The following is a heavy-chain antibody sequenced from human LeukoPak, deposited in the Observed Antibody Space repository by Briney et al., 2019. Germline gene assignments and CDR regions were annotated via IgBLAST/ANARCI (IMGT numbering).Heavy chain of an antibody. Sequence: GSLRLSCAASGFTCSSYAMSWHRPAPGKGREGGSAISGSGGSTYYADSVKGRFTISRDNSKNTLYLQMNSLRAEDTAVYYCAKDGSGWAFDYWGQGTLVTVSS. CDR1: GFTCSSYA. V-gene: IGHV3-23*01. D-gene: IGHD6-19*01. CDR3: AKDGSGWAFDY. J-gene: IGHJ4*02. CDR2: ISGSGGST.